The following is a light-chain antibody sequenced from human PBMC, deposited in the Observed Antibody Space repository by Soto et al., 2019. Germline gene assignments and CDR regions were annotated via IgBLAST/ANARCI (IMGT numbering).Light chain of an antibody. Sequence: EIVLTQSPGTLSLSPGERATLSCRASQSGSGSYLAWYQQKPGQAPRLLIYGASTRATGIPDRFSGSGSRTDFTLTIARLEPEDVGVYYCQEYGSSPHTFGGGTKVEIK. J-gene: IGKJ4*01. V-gene: IGKV3-20*01. CDR1: QSGSGSY. CDR3: QEYGSSPHT. CDR2: GAS.